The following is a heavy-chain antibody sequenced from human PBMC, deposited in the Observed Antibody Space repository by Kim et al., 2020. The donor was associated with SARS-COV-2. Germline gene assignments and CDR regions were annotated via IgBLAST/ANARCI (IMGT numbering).Heavy chain of an antibody. CDR2: IWYDGSNK. D-gene: IGHD7-27*01. CDR1: GFTFSSYG. CDR3: AREPQGLWAFLGKYYYYYGMDV. V-gene: IGHV3-33*01. J-gene: IGHJ6*02. Sequence: GGSLRLSCAASGFTFSSYGMHWVRQAPGKGLEWVAVIWYDGSNKYYADSVKGRFTISRDNSKNTLYLQMNSLRAEDTAVYYCAREPQGLWAFLGKYYYYYGMDVWGQGTTVTVSS.